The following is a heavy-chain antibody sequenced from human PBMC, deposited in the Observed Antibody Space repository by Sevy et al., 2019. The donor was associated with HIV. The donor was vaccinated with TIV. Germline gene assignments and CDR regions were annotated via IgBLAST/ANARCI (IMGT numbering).Heavy chain of an antibody. J-gene: IGHJ6*03. CDR2: ISGSGGST. D-gene: IGHD1-20*01. CDR1: GFTFSSYA. Sequence: GGSLRLSCAASGFTFSSYAMSWDRQAPGKGLEWVSAISGSGGSTYYADSVKGRFTISRDNSKNTLYLQMNSLRAEDTAVYYCAKDGYKPSVGDENYYYYYMDVWGKRTTVTVSS. V-gene: IGHV3-23*01. CDR3: AKDGYKPSVGDENYYYYYMDV.